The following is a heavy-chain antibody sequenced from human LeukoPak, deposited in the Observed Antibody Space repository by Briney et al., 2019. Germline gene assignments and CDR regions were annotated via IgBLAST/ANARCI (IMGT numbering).Heavy chain of an antibody. V-gene: IGHV3-23*01. CDR1: GFTFSSYA. CDR3: AKSSMVRGVKHYYYGMDV. Sequence: GGSLRLSCAASGFTFSSYAMSWVRQAPGKGLEWVSAISGSGGSTYYADSVKGRFTISRDNSKNTLYLQMNSLRAEDTAVYYCAKSSMVRGVKHYYYGMDVWGQGTTVTVSS. J-gene: IGHJ6*02. CDR2: ISGSGGST. D-gene: IGHD3-10*01.